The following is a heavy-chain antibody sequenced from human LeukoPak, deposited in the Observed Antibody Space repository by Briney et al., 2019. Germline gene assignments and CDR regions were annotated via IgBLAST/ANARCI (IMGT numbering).Heavy chain of an antibody. CDR1: GFTFSSYG. CDR3: AKDMRPIVVVPAAMRPDY. Sequence: PGGSLRLSCAASGFTFSSYGMHWVRQAPGKGLEWVAFIRYDGSNKYYADSVKGRFTISRDNSKNTLYLQMNSLRAEDTAVYYCAKDMRPIVVVPAAMRPDYWGLGTLVTVSS. V-gene: IGHV3-30*02. CDR2: IRYDGSNK. D-gene: IGHD2-2*01. J-gene: IGHJ4*02.